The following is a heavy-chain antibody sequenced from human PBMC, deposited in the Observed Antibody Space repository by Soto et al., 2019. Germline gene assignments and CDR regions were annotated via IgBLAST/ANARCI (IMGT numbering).Heavy chain of an antibody. CDR2: NYYTGSA. CDR3: ARDRKYDILTGSYYYYAMDV. J-gene: IGHJ6*02. V-gene: IGHV4-59*01. Sequence: QVQLQESGPGLVEPSETLSLTCTVSGDTISSDYWSWVRQPPGRGLEWIGYNYYTGSAYYNPSLKSRVTISLDPSKNQFSLKLSSVTAADTALYYCARDRKYDILTGSYYYYAMDVWGQGTTVTVSS. D-gene: IGHD3-9*01. CDR1: GDTISSDY.